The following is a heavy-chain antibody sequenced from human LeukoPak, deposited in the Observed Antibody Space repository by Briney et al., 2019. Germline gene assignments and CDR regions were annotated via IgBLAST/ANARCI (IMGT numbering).Heavy chain of an antibody. CDR2: IYPGDSDT. CDR1: GYSFASYW. J-gene: IGHJ4*02. CDR3: ARLTAARLPYFDY. Sequence: GESLKISCKGSGYSFASYWIGWVRQMPGKGLEWMGIIYPGDSDTRYSPSFQGQVTISADKSISTVYLQWSSLKASDTAMYYCARLTAARLPYFDYWGQGTLVTVSS. D-gene: IGHD6-6*01. V-gene: IGHV5-51*01.